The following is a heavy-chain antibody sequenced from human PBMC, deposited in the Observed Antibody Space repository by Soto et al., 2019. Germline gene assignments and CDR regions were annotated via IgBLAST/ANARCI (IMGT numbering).Heavy chain of an antibody. J-gene: IGHJ4*02. CDR3: ARGSSWELLDY. D-gene: IGHD1-26*01. CDR1: GFTVSSNY. Sequence: EVQLVESGGGLVQPGGSLRLSCAASGFTVSSNYMSWVRQAPGKGLEWVSVIYSGGSTYYADSVKGRFTISRDNSKNSLYLQMNSLRAEDTAVYYCARGSSWELLDYWGQGTLVTVSS. CDR2: IYSGGST. V-gene: IGHV3-66*01.